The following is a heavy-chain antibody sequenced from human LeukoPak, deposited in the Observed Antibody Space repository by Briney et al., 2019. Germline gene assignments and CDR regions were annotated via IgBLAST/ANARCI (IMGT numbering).Heavy chain of an antibody. Sequence: SVKVSCKASGGTFSSYAISWVRQAPGQGLEWMGRIIPILGIASYAQKFQGRVTITADKSTSTAYMELSSLRSEDTAVYYCARNWGRGYSGYGLDYWGQGTLVTVSS. V-gene: IGHV1-69*04. CDR2: IIPILGIA. J-gene: IGHJ4*02. CDR1: GGTFSSYA. CDR3: ARNWGRGYSGYGLDY. D-gene: IGHD5-12*01.